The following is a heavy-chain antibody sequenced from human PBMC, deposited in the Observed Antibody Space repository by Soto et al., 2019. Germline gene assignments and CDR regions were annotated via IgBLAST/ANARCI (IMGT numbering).Heavy chain of an antibody. D-gene: IGHD1-26*01. V-gene: IGHV1-24*01. J-gene: IGHJ3*02. CDR3: ATEEQVRRAFDI. Sequence: ASVKVSCKVSGYTLTELSMHWVRQAPGKGLEWMGGFDPEDGETIYAQKFQGRVTMTEDTSTDTAYMELSSLRSEDTAVYYCATEEQVRRAFDIWGQGTMVTVSS. CDR2: FDPEDGET. CDR1: GYTLTELS.